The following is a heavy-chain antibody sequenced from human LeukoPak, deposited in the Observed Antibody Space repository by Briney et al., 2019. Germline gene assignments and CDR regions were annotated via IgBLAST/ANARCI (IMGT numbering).Heavy chain of an antibody. CDR3: AKGLYYDFWTGYYRGHYFDY. J-gene: IGHJ4*02. Sequence: GGSLRLSCAASGFIFSSYAMSWVRQAPGKGLEWVSAISGSGGSTYYADSVKGRFTMSRDKSKNTLYLQMNSLRAEDTAVYYCAKGLYYDFWTGYYRGHYFDYWGQGTLVTVSS. CDR2: ISGSGGST. V-gene: IGHV3-23*01. CDR1: GFIFSSYA. D-gene: IGHD3-3*01.